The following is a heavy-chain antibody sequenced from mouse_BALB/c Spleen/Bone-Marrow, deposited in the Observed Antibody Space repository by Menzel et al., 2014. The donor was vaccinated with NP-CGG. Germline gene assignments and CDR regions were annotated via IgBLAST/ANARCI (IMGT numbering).Heavy chain of an antibody. CDR1: GYSFTSYW. J-gene: IGHJ4*01. Sequence: EVKLQESGTVLARPGASVKMSCKASGYSFTSYWMHWVKQRPGQGLEWIGAIYPGNSDTNYSQKFKGKAKLTAVTSASTAYMELGSLTNEDSAVYYCTRLYYDYDEGGYSMDSWGQGTSVTVSS. V-gene: IGHV1-5*01. D-gene: IGHD2-4*01. CDR2: IYPGNSDT. CDR3: TRLYYDYDEGGYSMDS.